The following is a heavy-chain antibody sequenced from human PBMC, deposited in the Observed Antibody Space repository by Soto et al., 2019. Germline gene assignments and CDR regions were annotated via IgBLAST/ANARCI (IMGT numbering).Heavy chain of an antibody. Sequence: QVQLQQWGAGLLKPSETLSLTCAVYGGSFSGYYWSWIRQPPGKGLEWVSYISSSGSTIYYADSVKGRFTISRNNAKNSLYLQMNSLRAEDTAVYYCARVAYYDSSGYYYYGMDVWGQGTTVTVSS. CDR1: GGSFSGYY. CDR3: ARVAYYDSSGYYYYGMDV. CDR2: ISSSGSTI. D-gene: IGHD3-22*01. V-gene: IGHV3-11*04. J-gene: IGHJ6*02.